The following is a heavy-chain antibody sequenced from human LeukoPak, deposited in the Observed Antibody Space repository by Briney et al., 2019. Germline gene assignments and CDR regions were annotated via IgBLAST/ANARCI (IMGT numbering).Heavy chain of an antibody. CDR1: GFTFSSYA. CDR2: IFPSGGEI. CDR3: ATYRQVLLPFES. D-gene: IGHD2-8*02. Sequence: GGSLRLSCAASGFTFSSYAMIWVRQPPGKGLEWVSSIFPSGGEIHYEDSVRGRFTISRENSKSPLSLQMNSLRAEDTAIYYCATYRQVLLPFESWGQGTLVTVSS. J-gene: IGHJ4*02. V-gene: IGHV3-23*01.